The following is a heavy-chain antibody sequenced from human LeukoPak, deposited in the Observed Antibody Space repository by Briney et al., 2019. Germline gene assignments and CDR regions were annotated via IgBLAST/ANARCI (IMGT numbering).Heavy chain of an antibody. D-gene: IGHD6-13*01. CDR3: ARVKEGSSWYFDY. CDR2: INPNSGGT. V-gene: IGHV1-2*02. Sequence: ASVKVSCKASRYTFTGYYMHWVRQAPGQGLEWMGWINPNSGGTNYAQKFQGRVTMTRDTSISTAYMELSRLRSDDTAVYHCARVKEGSSWYFDYWGQGTLVTVSS. CDR1: RYTFTGYY. J-gene: IGHJ4*02.